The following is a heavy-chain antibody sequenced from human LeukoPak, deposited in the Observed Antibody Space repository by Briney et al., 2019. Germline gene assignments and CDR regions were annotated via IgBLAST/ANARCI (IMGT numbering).Heavy chain of an antibody. CDR3: ARGHGCSGGSCLANYYYYYMDV. Sequence: SETLSLTCTVSGGSISSSGYSWSWIRQPPGKGLEWIGYIYYSGSTYYNPSLKSRVTISVDTSKNQFSLKLNSVTAADTAVYYCARGHGCSGGSCLANYYYYYMDVWGKGTTVTVSS. CDR2: IYYSGST. V-gene: IGHV4-30-4*07. J-gene: IGHJ6*03. D-gene: IGHD2-15*01. CDR1: GGSISSSGYS.